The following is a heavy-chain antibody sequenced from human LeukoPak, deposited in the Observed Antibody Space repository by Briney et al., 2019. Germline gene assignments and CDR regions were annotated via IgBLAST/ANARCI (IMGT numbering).Heavy chain of an antibody. CDR2: IYTSGST. Sequence: PSETLSLTCTVSGGSISSGSYYWSWIRQPAGKGLEWIGRIYTSGSTNYNPSLKSRVTISVDTSKNQFSLKLSSVTAADTAVYYCARDEVYYYGSGSPPDWGQGTLVTVSS. D-gene: IGHD3-10*01. V-gene: IGHV4-61*02. J-gene: IGHJ4*02. CDR3: ARDEVYYYGSGSPPD. CDR1: GGSISSGSYY.